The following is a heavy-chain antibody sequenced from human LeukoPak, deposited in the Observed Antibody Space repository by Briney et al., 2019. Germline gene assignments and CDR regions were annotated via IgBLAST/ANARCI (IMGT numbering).Heavy chain of an antibody. CDR1: GYTFTGYY. J-gene: IGHJ4*02. CDR2: INSDSGGT. V-gene: IGHV1-2*02. Sequence: ASVTVSFTAAGYTFTGYYIDWVRQAPGQGLEWMGWINSDSGGTNYAQKFQGRVTMTRDTSTSTACMELSSLRSDDTAFYYCARDTITVTTPYFDYWGQGDPFTVPS. D-gene: IGHD4-17*01. CDR3: ARDTITVTTPYFDY.